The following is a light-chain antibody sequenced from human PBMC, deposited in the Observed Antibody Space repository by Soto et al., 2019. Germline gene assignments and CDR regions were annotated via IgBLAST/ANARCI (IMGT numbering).Light chain of an antibody. V-gene: IGLV2-14*01. CDR3: SSYTTDKTGL. J-gene: IGLJ2*01. CDR1: SSDIGAYKY. CDR2: EVS. Sequence: QSALTQPASLSGSPGQSITISCTGTSSDIGAYKYVSWYQQHPGKAPKLMIYEVSNWPSGVSNRFSGSKSGNTASLTISGLQAEDEADYYCSSYTTDKTGLFGGGTKVTVL.